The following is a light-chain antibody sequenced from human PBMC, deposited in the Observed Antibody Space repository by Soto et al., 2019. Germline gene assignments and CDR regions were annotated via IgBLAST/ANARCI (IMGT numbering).Light chain of an antibody. CDR2: AVS. CDR3: ISYTDRQSYI. V-gene: IGLV2-14*03. J-gene: IGLJ1*01. Sequence: QSALTQPASLSGSPGQSITISCSGTISDIGSYDHVAWYQQFPGKSPKLIIYAVSDRPSGVSDRFSGSKSGISASLTISGLQTEDEADYYCISYTDRQSYIFGTGTKVTVL. CDR1: ISDIGSYDH.